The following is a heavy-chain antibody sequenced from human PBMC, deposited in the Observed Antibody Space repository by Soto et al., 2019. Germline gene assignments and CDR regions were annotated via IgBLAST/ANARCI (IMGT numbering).Heavy chain of an antibody. Sequence: ASVKVSCKASGYTFTGYYMHWVRQAPGQGLEWMGWINPNSGGTNYAQKFQGRVTMTRDTSISTAYMELSRLRSDDTAVYYCARNKFNVLIYGRLQQNGMDVWGQGTTVTVSS. CDR2: INPNSGGT. V-gene: IGHV1-2*02. CDR1: GYTFTGYY. J-gene: IGHJ6*02. D-gene: IGHD3-10*01. CDR3: ARNKFNVLIYGRLQQNGMDV.